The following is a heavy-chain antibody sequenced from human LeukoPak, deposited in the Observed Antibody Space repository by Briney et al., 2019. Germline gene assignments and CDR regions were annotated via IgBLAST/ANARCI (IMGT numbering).Heavy chain of an antibody. CDR1: GFTFSSYS. CDR2: ISSSSSYI. V-gene: IGHV3-21*01. D-gene: IGHD5-12*01. Sequence: GGSLRLSCAASGFTFSSYSMNWVRQAPGKGLEWVSSISSSSSYIYYADSAKGRFTISGDNAKNSLYLQMNSLGAEDTAVYYCARDPGGRDGYNYDWFDPWGQGTLVTVSS. CDR3: ARDPGGRDGYNYDWFDP. J-gene: IGHJ5*02.